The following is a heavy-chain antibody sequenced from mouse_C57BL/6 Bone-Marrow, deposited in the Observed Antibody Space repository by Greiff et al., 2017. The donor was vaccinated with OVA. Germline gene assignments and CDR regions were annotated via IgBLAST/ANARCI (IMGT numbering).Heavy chain of an antibody. Sequence: EVKLMESGAELVRPGASVKLSCTASGFNIKDDYMHWVKQRPEQGLEWIGWIDPENGDTEYASKFQGKATITADTSSNTAYLQLSSLTSEDTAVYYCTYYGSSFYYFDYWGQGTTLTVSS. CDR1: GFNIKDDY. V-gene: IGHV14-4*01. CDR2: IDPENGDT. J-gene: IGHJ2*01. D-gene: IGHD1-1*01. CDR3: TYYGSSFYYFDY.